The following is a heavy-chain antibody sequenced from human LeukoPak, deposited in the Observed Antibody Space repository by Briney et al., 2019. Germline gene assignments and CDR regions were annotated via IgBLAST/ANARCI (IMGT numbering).Heavy chain of an antibody. Sequence: PGGSLRLSCAASGFTFSYYSMNWVRQAPGKGLEWISYSNTDGTISYADSVKGRFTISRDNAENSLYLQMNSLRAEDTAVYYCARAIAVTPWYFDLWGRGTLVTVSS. J-gene: IGHJ2*01. CDR2: SNTDGTI. CDR3: ARAIAVTPWYFDL. CDR1: GFTFSYYS. D-gene: IGHD6-19*01. V-gene: IGHV3-48*01.